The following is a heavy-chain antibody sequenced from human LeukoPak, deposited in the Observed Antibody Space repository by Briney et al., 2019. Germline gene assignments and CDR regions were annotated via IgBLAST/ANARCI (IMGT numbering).Heavy chain of an antibody. D-gene: IGHD2-8*01. CDR3: ATRYCTIPACRASSYHCMDN. J-gene: IGHJ6*03. CDR1: GFTFKKYW. CDR2: IKQDGSEA. V-gene: IGHV3-7*01. Sequence: GGSLRLSCAASGFTFKKYWMTWVRQAPGKGLEWVANIKQDGSEAYYVDSVKGRFTVSRDNAKNSLYLQLNSLGAEDTAVYYCATRYCTIPACRASSYHCMDNWGKGTTVTVSS.